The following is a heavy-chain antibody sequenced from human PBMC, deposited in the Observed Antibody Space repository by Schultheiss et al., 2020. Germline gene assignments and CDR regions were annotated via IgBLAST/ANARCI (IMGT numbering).Heavy chain of an antibody. D-gene: IGHD3-10*01. J-gene: IGHJ4*02. V-gene: IGHV4-59*08. CDR3: ARARESNFDY. CDR2: IYYSGST. Sequence: SETLSLTCAVYGGSFSGYYWSWIRQPPGKGLEWIGYIYYSGSTYYNPSLKSRVTISVDTSKNQFSLKLSSVTAADTAVYYCARARESNFDYWGQGTLVTVSS. CDR1: GGSFSGYY.